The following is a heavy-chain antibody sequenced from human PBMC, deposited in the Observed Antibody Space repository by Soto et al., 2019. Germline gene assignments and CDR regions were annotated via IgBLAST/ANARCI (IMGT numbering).Heavy chain of an antibody. D-gene: IGHD6-6*01. CDR3: ARGRRAARPLYYYYMDF. V-gene: IGHV3-7*01. CDR1: GFTFSSYW. J-gene: IGHJ6*03. CDR2: IKQDGSEK. Sequence: GGSLRLSCAASGFTFSSYWMSWVRQAPGKGLEWVANIKQDGSEKYYVDSVKGRFTISRDNAKNSLYLQMNSLRAEDTAVYYCARGRRAARPLYYYYMDFWGKGTTVTVSS.